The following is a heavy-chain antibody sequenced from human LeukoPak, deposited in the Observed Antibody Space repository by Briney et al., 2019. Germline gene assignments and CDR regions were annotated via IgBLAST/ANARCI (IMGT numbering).Heavy chain of an antibody. D-gene: IGHD3-9*01. CDR1: GYSISSGYY. V-gene: IGHV4-38-2*02. CDR2: IYHSGST. CDR3: ARVGVYDILTGYTVAWFDP. J-gene: IGHJ5*02. Sequence: SETLSLTCTVSGYSISSGYYWGWIRQPPGKGLEWIGSIYHSGSTYYNPSLKSRVTISVDTSKNQFSLKLSSVTAADTAVYYCARVGVYDILTGYTVAWFDPWGQGTLVTVSS.